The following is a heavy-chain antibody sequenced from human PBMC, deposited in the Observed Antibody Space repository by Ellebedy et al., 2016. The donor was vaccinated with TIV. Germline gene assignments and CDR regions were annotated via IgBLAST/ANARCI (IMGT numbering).Heavy chain of an antibody. CDR3: ARGRGGSTGSDYFDY. J-gene: IGHJ4*02. D-gene: IGHD2-2*01. Sequence: PGGSLRLSCVVSGSNFNSLAMSWVRQAPGKGLEWVSSVGESGVWTDYADSVKGRFTIFRENSKSTLFLQMNSLRVEDTAVYYCARGRGGSTGSDYFDYWGQGTLVTVSS. CDR2: VGESGVWT. V-gene: IGHV3-23*01. CDR1: GSNFNSLA.